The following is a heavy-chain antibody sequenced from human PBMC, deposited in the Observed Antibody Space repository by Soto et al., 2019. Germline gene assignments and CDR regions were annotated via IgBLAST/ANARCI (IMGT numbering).Heavy chain of an antibody. D-gene: IGHD1-26*01. J-gene: IGHJ4*02. V-gene: IGHV1-69*01. CDR3: ARDGGRHSGGIDY. CDR2: IIPIFGTA. Sequence: QVQLVQSGAEVKKPGSSVKVSCKASGGTFSSYSNNWVRQAPGQGLEWMGEIIPIFGTANYAQKFQGRVTLTADESTSTAYMELSSLRSEDTAVYYCARDGGRHSGGIDYWGQGTLVTVSS. CDR1: GGTFSSYS.